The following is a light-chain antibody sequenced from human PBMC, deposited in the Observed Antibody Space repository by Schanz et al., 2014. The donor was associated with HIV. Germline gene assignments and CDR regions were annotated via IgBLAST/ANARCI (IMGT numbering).Light chain of an antibody. CDR3: QQYGSSPPST. CDR2: GAS. J-gene: IGKJ2*01. V-gene: IGKV3D-15*01. CDR1: QSVSSN. Sequence: EIVMTQSPATLSVSPGERATLSCRASQSVSSNLAWYQQKSGQAPRLLIYGASTRATGIPARFSGSGSGTEFTLTISSLEPEDFAVYYCQQYGSSPPSTFGQGTKLEIK.